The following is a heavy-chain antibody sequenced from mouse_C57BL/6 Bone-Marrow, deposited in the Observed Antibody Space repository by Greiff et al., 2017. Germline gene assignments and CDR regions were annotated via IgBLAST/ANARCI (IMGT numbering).Heavy chain of an antibody. J-gene: IGHJ1*03. CDR1: GYTFTSYG. D-gene: IGHD1-1*01. Sequence: QVQLKESGAELARPGASVKLSCKASGYTFTSYGISWVKQRTGQGLEWIGEIYPRSGNTYYNEKFKGKATLNADKSSSTAYMELRSLTSEDSAVYFCASEAITTVVATDWYFDVWGTGTTVTVSS. CDR3: ASEAITTVVATDWYFDV. V-gene: IGHV1-81*01. CDR2: IYPRSGNT.